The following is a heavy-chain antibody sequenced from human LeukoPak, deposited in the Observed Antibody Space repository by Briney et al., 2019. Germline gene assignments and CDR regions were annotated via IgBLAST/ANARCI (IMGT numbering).Heavy chain of an antibody. D-gene: IGHD1-26*01. Sequence: ASVKVSCKVSGYTLTELSMHWVRQAPGKGLEWMGGFDPEDGETIYAQKFQGRVTMTEDTSTDTAYMELSSLRSEDTAVYYCATVFPGATPNWYFDLWGRGTLVTVSS. V-gene: IGHV1-24*01. CDR2: FDPEDGET. J-gene: IGHJ2*01. CDR1: GYTLTELS. CDR3: ATVFPGATPNWYFDL.